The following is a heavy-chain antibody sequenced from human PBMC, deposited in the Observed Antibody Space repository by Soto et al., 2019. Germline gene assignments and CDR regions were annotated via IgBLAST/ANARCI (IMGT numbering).Heavy chain of an antibody. CDR3: ARSAGNWNYVSWFDP. CDR1: GGSISSGDYY. D-gene: IGHD1-7*01. J-gene: IGHJ5*02. V-gene: IGHV4-30-4*01. Sequence: PSETLSLTCTVSGGSISSGDYYWSWIRQPPGKGLEWIGYIYYSGSTYYNPSLKSRVTISVDTSKNQFSLKLSSVTAADTAVYYCARSAGNWNYVSWFDPWGQGTLVTVSS. CDR2: IYYSGST.